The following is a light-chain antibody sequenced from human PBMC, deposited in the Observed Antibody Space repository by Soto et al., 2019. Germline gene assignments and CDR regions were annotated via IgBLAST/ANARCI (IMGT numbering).Light chain of an antibody. CDR1: QSVSSY. CDR3: QQRFNWPRFT. Sequence: EIVLTKSPATLSLSPGERATLSCRASQSVSSYLAWYQQKPGQDPRLLIYDASNRATGIPARFSGGGSGTDFTLIISSLEPEDFAVYYCQQRFNWPRFTFGQGTKLEIK. J-gene: IGKJ2*01. CDR2: DAS. V-gene: IGKV3-11*01.